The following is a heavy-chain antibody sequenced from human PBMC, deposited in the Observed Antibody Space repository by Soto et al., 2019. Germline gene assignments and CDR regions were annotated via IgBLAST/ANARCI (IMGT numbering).Heavy chain of an antibody. D-gene: IGHD5-18*01. CDR2: IVVGSGNT. CDR3: AANKEPLQLWRPFDY. CDR1: GFTFTSSA. Sequence: ASVKVSCKASGFTFTSSAVQWVRQARGQRLEWIGWIVVGSGNTNYAQKFQERVTITRDMSTSTAYMELSSLRSEDTAVYYCAANKEPLQLWRPFDYGGQGTLVTVPS. V-gene: IGHV1-58*01. J-gene: IGHJ4*02.